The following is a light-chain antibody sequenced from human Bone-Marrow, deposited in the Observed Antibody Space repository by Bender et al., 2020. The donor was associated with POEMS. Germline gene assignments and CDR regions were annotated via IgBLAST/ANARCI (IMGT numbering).Light chain of an antibody. CDR1: ALPKQY. Sequence: YDLTQPPSVSVSPGQTATITCSGDALPKQYAYWYQQKPGQAPVVVIYNDDKRPSGIPERISGSTSGATVTLTISGVQAEDEADYYCQSADSRGTSWVFGGGTKLTVL. V-gene: IGLV3-25*03. CDR2: NDD. J-gene: IGLJ3*02. CDR3: QSADSRGTSWV.